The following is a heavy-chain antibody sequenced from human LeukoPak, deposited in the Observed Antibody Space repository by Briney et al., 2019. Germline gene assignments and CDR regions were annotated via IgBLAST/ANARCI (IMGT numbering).Heavy chain of an antibody. V-gene: IGHV3-30*04. CDR3: ARLRSSSWDDSDY. CDR2: ISYDRSNK. D-gene: IGHD6-13*01. CDR1: GFTFSSYA. J-gene: IGHJ4*02. Sequence: GGSLRFSCAASGFTFSSYAMHWVRQAPGKGLEWVAVISYDRSNKYYADSVKGRFTISRDNSKNTLYLQMNSLRAEDTAVYYCARLRSSSWDDSDYWGQGTLVTVSS.